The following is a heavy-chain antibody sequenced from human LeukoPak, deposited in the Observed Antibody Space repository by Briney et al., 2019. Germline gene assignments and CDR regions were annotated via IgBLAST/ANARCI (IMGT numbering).Heavy chain of an antibody. D-gene: IGHD6-6*01. V-gene: IGHV1-69*13. J-gene: IGHJ6*02. CDR2: IIPIFGTA. CDR3: ARVGIAARLSYYYGMDV. CDR1: GGAFSSYA. Sequence: GASVKVSCKASGGAFSSYAISWVRQAPGQGLEWMGGIIPIFGTANYAQKFQGRVTITADESTSTAYMELSSLRSEDTAVYYCARVGIAARLSYYYGMDVWGQGTTVTVSS.